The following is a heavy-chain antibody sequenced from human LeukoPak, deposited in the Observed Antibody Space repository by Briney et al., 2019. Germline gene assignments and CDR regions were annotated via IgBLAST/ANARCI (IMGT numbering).Heavy chain of an antibody. D-gene: IGHD3-3*01. CDR3: ARPYDFWSGSLDY. CDR2: IRYDGSNK. CDR1: GLTFSGYG. V-gene: IGHV3-30*02. Sequence: GGFLRLSCAASGLTFSGYGMHWVRQAPGKGLEWVAFIRYDGSNKYYADSVKGRFTISRDNSKNTLYLQMNSLRAEDTAVYYCARPYDFWSGSLDYWGQGTLVTVSS. J-gene: IGHJ4*02.